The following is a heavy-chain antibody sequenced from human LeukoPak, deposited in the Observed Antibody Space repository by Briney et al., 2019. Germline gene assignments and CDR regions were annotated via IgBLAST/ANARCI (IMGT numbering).Heavy chain of an antibody. V-gene: IGHV3-21*01. CDR1: GFTFSSYS. D-gene: IGHD4-17*01. CDR2: ISSSSSYI. Sequence: PGGSLRLSCAASGFTFSSYSMNRVREAPGKGLEWVSSISSSSSYIYYADSVKGRFTISRDNAKNSLYLQMNSLRAEDTAVYYRARAHGRTTSDRFDYWGQGTLVTVSS. CDR3: ARAHGRTTSDRFDY. J-gene: IGHJ4*02.